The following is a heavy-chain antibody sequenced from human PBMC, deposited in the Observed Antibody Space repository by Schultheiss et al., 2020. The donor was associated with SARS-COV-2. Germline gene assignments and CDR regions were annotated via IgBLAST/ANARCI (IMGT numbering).Heavy chain of an antibody. J-gene: IGHJ4*02. D-gene: IGHD3-22*01. V-gene: IGHV3-23*01. CDR1: GFTFSSYA. Sequence: GESLKISCAASGFTFSSYAMHWVRQAPGKGLEWVSAISGSGGSTYYADSVKGRFTISRDNSKNTLYLQMNSLRAEDTAVYYCARGDSSGFHVDYWGQGTLVTVSS. CDR3: ARGDSSGFHVDY. CDR2: ISGSGGST.